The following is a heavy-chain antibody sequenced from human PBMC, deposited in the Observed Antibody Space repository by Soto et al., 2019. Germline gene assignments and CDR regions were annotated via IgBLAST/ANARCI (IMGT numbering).Heavy chain of an antibody. CDR2: VIPIFGTA. Sequence: ASGKVSYKAYGGTFSSYAISWVRQAPGQGLEWMGGVIPIFGTATYAQKLQGRVTMTTDTSTSTAYMELRSLRSDDTAVYYCARDNRKGIVGATTNYYGMDVWVQGTTVTVSS. J-gene: IGHJ6*02. CDR1: GGTFSSYA. D-gene: IGHD1-26*01. CDR3: ARDNRKGIVGATTNYYGMDV. V-gene: IGHV1-69*05.